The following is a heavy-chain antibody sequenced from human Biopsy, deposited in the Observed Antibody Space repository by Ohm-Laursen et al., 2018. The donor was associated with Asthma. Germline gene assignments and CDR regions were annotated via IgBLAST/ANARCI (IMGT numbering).Heavy chain of an antibody. Sequence: SETLSLTCTVSGGSIRTTNQYWSWIRQPPGKGLEWLGYIYYTGSDNYNPSLKSRVTISVDTSKNQFSLRLNSVTAADTAVYYCARGPNYHGSGRAPIGMDVWGQGTTVTVSS. D-gene: IGHD3-10*01. CDR1: GGSIRTTNQY. CDR2: IYYTGSD. CDR3: ARGPNYHGSGRAPIGMDV. V-gene: IGHV4-61*01. J-gene: IGHJ6*02.